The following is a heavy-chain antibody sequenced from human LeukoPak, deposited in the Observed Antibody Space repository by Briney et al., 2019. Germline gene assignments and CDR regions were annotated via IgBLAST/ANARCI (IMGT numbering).Heavy chain of an antibody. V-gene: IGHV3-23*01. CDR3: AKDRDLQWLVLGSALDY. D-gene: IGHD6-19*01. Sequence: PGGSLRLSCAASGFTFSSYAMSWVRQAPGKGLEWVSAISGSGGSTYYADSVKGRFTISRDNSKNTLYLQMNSLRAEDTAVYYCAKDRDLQWLVLGSALDYWGQGTLVTVSS. CDR2: ISGSGGST. CDR1: GFTFSSYA. J-gene: IGHJ4*02.